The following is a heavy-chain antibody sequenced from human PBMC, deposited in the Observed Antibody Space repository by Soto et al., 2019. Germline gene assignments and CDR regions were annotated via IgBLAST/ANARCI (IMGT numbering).Heavy chain of an antibody. CDR3: ASFPFRHGQYYNSLDGDV. V-gene: IGHV1-69*01. J-gene: IGHJ6*02. CDR2: IVPIFGRP. CDR1: GYTFNSYP. D-gene: IGHD3-10*01. Sequence: QMQLAQSGAEVKRPGSSVKVSCKASGYTFNSYPLNWVRQAPGQGLEWIGGIVPIFGRPHYSELWRGRVVITAAESSDTAFVELTNRTFADTATYYCASFPFRHGQYYNSLDGDVWGQGTTIIVSS.